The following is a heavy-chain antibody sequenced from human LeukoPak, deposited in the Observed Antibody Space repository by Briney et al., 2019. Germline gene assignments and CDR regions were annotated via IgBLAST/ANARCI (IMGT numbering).Heavy chain of an antibody. D-gene: IGHD6-13*01. V-gene: IGHV3-30*04. CDR3: ARGGAAAGAGGPSYYGMDV. Sequence: GRSLRLSCAASGFTFSSYAMHWVRQAPGKGLEWVAVISYDGSNKYYADSVKGRFTISRDNSKNTLYLQMNSLRAEDTAVYYCARGGAAAGAGGPSYYGMDVCGKGTTVTVSS. CDR1: GFTFSSYA. CDR2: ISYDGSNK. J-gene: IGHJ6*04.